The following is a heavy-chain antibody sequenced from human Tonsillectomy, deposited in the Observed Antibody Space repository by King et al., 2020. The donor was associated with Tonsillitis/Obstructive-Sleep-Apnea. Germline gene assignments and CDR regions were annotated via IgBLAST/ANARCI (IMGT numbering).Heavy chain of an antibody. CDR1: GFTFSSYS. CDR2: ISSSSSYI. CDR3: ARDHPGYDFCSCYTDNNYYYYYMDV. D-gene: IGHD3/OR15-3a*01. J-gene: IGHJ6*03. Sequence: DVQLVESGGGLVKPGGSLRLSCAASGFTFSSYSMNWVRQAPGKGLEWVSSISSSSSYIYYADSVKGRFTISRDNAKNSLYLQMNSLRAEDTAVYYCARDHPGYDFCSCYTDNNYYYYYMDVWGKGTTVTVSS. V-gene: IGHV3-21*01.